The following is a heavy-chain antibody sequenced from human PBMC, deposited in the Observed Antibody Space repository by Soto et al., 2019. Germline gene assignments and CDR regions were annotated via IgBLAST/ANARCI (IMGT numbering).Heavy chain of an antibody. Sequence: QLQLQESGPGLVKPSETLSLTCTVSGGSISSSSYYWGWIRQPPGKGLEWIGSIYYSGSTYYNPSLKSRVTISVDTSMNQFSLKLSSVTAADTAVYYCARRRFSVALWFGEEMPDPHAFDIWGQGTMVTVSS. V-gene: IGHV4-39*01. J-gene: IGHJ3*02. CDR2: IYYSGST. D-gene: IGHD3-10*01. CDR1: GGSISSSSYY. CDR3: ARRRFSVALWFGEEMPDPHAFDI.